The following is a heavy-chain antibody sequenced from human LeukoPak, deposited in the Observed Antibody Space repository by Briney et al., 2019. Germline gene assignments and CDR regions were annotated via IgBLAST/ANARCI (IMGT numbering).Heavy chain of an antibody. V-gene: IGHV4-61*01. CDR2: IYNSGST. J-gene: IGHJ4*02. Sequence: SETLSLTCTVSGGSVSDNNFFWNWIRQPPGKGQEWIGYIYNSGSTNYNPALNSRVTISVDTSNNQFSLKLSSVIAADTAVYYCAGLEAHRPLDYWGQGTLVIVSS. CDR1: GGSVSDNNFF. CDR3: AGLEAHRPLDY.